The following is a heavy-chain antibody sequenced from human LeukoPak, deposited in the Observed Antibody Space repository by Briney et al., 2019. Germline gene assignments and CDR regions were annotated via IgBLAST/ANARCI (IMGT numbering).Heavy chain of an antibody. CDR1: GDSISSGDYY. V-gene: IGHV4-61*02. CDR2: IYTSGST. D-gene: IGHD6-19*01. CDR3: ARSLSGGSSGWATFDY. Sequence: SQTLSLTCTVSGDSISSGDYYWSWIRQPAGKGLEWIGRIYTSGSTSYNPSLKSRVTISVDTSKNQFSLKLSSVTAADTAVYYCARSLSGGSSGWATFDYWGQGTLVTVSS. J-gene: IGHJ4*02.